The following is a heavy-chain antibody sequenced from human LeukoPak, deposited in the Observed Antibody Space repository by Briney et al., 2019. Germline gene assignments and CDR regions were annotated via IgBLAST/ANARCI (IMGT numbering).Heavy chain of an antibody. V-gene: IGHV3-23*01. Sequence: PGGSLRLSGTVSGFSLSSYALSWVRRAPGKGLEWVSATSSSDAGKYYAASVRGRFTISRDNSKNTLYLQMNSLRAEDTAVYYCAAITMVRGVISHFDYWGQGTLVTVSS. CDR3: AAITMVRGVISHFDY. CDR2: TSSSDAGK. J-gene: IGHJ4*02. CDR1: GFSLSSYA. D-gene: IGHD3-10*01.